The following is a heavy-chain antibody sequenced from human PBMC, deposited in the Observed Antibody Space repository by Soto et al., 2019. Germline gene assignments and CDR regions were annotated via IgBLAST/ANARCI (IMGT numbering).Heavy chain of an antibody. J-gene: IGHJ4*02. CDR3: ARSMYYSDGSNYSPFDY. CDR2: FYYTGST. D-gene: IGHD3-22*01. CDR1: GGSVSSGNYY. Sequence: QVQLQESGPGLVKPSETLSLTCTVSGGSVSSGNYYWSWIRQPPGKGLEWIGYFYYTGSTNYNPCLKSRVTISXDASKNXXSLRLSSVTAADTAVYYCARSMYYSDGSNYSPFDYWGQGTLVTVSS. V-gene: IGHV4-61*01.